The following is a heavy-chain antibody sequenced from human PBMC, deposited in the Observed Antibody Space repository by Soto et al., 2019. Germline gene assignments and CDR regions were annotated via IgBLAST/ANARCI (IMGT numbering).Heavy chain of an antibody. CDR1: GYSFTSYD. CDR3: ARGGFIDPHMDV. V-gene: IGHV1-8*01. CDR2: MNPNSVET. Sequence: QVQLVQSGAEVKKPGASLRVSCTASGYSFTSYDMNWVRQVPGQGPEWMGWMNPNSVETGDAQKFQGRLPLSRDMSTRTAYMELSTLTSADTAVYYCARGGFIDPHMDVWGGGTTITVSS. D-gene: IGHD3-16*02. J-gene: IGHJ6*03.